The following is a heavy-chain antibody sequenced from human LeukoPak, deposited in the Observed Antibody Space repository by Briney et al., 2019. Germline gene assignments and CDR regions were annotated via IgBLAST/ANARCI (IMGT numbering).Heavy chain of an antibody. V-gene: IGHV4-4*07. D-gene: IGHD5-18*01. CDR1: GGSISSYY. CDR3: ARDGGYSYGSDFDY. J-gene: IGHJ4*02. Sequence: SETLSLTCTVTGGSISSYYWSWIRQPAGKGLEWIGRIYTSGSTNYNPSLKSRVTMSVDTSKNQFPLKLSSVTAADTAVYYCARDGGYSYGSDFDYWGQGTLVTVSS. CDR2: IYTSGST.